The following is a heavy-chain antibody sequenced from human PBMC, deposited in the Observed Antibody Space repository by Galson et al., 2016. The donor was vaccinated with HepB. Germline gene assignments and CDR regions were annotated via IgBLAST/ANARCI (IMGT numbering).Heavy chain of an antibody. J-gene: IGHJ4*02. CDR2: IRSDGSTT. Sequence: SLRLSCAASGFTFSTYAMHWVRQAPRKGLEYVSAIRSDGSTTYYADSVKGRFTISRDNSENTVYLQMSSLRPEDTAIYYCVKDKVASHYWVVTDLDYWGQGTLITVSS. CDR1: GFTFSTYA. D-gene: IGHD3-3*02. V-gene: IGHV3-64D*08. CDR3: VKDKVASHYWVVTDLDY.